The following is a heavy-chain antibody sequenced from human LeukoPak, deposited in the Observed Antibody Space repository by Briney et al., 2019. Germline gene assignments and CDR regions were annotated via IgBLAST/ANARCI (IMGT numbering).Heavy chain of an antibody. CDR3: ARGASICSSTSCQSGNWFDP. J-gene: IGHJ5*02. D-gene: IGHD2-2*01. Sequence: PGGSLRLSCAASGFTFSSYDMHWVRQATGKGLEWVSAIGTAGDTYYPGSVKGRFTISRENAKNSLCLQMNSLRAGDTAVYYCARGASICSSTSCQSGNWFDPWGQGTLVTVSS. CDR1: GFTFSSYD. CDR2: IGTAGDT. V-gene: IGHV3-13*01.